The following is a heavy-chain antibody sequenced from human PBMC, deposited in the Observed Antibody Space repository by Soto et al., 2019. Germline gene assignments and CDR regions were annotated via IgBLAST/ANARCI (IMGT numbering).Heavy chain of an antibody. CDR3: AREGLPSDLDSGWSSEYFQH. V-gene: IGHV1-3*01. CDR1: GYTFTSYA. D-gene: IGHD6-19*01. CDR2: INAGNGNT. Sequence: GASVKVSCKASGYTFTSYAMHWVRQAPGQRLEWMGWINAGNGNTKYSQKFQGRVTITRDTSASTAYMELSSLRSEDTAVYYCAREGLPSDLDSGWSSEYFQHWGQGTLVTVSS. J-gene: IGHJ1*01.